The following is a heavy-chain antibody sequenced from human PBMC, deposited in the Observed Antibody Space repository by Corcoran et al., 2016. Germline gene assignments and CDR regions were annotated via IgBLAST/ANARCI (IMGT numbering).Heavy chain of an antibody. J-gene: IGHJ6*02. V-gene: IGHV2-26*01. CDR3: ARIPEDSYGPYYYYGMDV. CDR2: IFSNDEK. CDR1: GGSISNTYDY. D-gene: IGHD5-18*01. Sequence: QESGPGPVKPSETLSLTCTVSGGSISNTYDYWGWIRQPPGKALEWLAHIFSNDEKSYSTSLKSRLTISKDTSKSQVVLTMTNMDPVDTATYYCARIPEDSYGPYYYYGMDVWGQGTTVTVSS.